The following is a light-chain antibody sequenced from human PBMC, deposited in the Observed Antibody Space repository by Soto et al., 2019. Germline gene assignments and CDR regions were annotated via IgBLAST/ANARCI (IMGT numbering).Light chain of an antibody. CDR1: QSISSN. Sequence: EIVLTQAPATLSVSPGERATLSCRASQSISSNLAWYHQKPGQAPRLIIYGASTRTTGFPARFSGSGSGTEFTLTISSLQSEDFAIYYCQQYNKWPRTFGQGTKLDIK. CDR2: GAS. CDR3: QQYNKWPRT. J-gene: IGKJ1*01. V-gene: IGKV3-15*01.